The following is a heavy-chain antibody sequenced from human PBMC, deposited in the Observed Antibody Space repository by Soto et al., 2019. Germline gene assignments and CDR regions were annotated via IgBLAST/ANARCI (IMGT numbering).Heavy chain of an antibody. J-gene: IGHJ5*02. D-gene: IGHD1-26*01. V-gene: IGHV4-31*03. CDR2: MYYSGST. CDR1: GGSISSSGHY. Sequence: QVQLQESGPGLVKPSPTMALTGSVTGGSISSSGHYWSWSRQHPGKGMAWIGYMYYSGSTYYNPSLKSRVSISRDTSKNQFSRKLSSVTAADTSVYYCARVVGSSFDPWGQGTLVTVSS. CDR3: ARVVGSSFDP.